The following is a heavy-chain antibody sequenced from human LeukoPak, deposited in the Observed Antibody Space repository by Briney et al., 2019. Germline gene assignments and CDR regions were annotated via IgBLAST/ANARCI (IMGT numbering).Heavy chain of an antibody. Sequence: GGSLRLSCVASGFTFSTYWMHWVRQAPGKGLVWVSRINSDGSGTSYADSVKGRFTISRDNARDTLYLQMNSLRAEDTAIYYCARVGYNYGLDNWGQGTLVTVSS. CDR3: ARVGYNYGLDN. J-gene: IGHJ4*02. CDR1: GFTFSTYW. D-gene: IGHD5-18*01. V-gene: IGHV3-74*01. CDR2: INSDGSGT.